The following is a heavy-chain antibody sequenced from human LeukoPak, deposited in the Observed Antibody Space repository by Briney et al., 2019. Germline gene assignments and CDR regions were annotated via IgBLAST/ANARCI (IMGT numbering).Heavy chain of an antibody. Sequence: SETLSLTCTVSGGSISSSSYYWGWIRQPPGKGLEWIGSIYYSGSTYYNPSLKSRVTISVDTSKSQFSLKLSSVTAADTAVYYCARRHSSSYGFDYWGQGTLVTVSS. J-gene: IGHJ4*02. CDR2: IYYSGST. D-gene: IGHD6-13*01. V-gene: IGHV4-39*07. CDR1: GGSISSSSYY. CDR3: ARRHSSSYGFDY.